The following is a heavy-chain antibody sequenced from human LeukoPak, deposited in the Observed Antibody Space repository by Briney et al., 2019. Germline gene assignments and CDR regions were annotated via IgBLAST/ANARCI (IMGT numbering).Heavy chain of an antibody. D-gene: IGHD2-21*02. J-gene: IGHJ2*01. CDR1: GFTFSTYA. CDR2: ISSSSDHI. CDR3: ARASRGYCGGDCHYWYFDL. Sequence: KPGRSLRLSCAASGFTFSTYAMHWVRQAPGKGLEWVSSISSSSDHIFYADSVKGRFTISRDNAKNSLYLQMNSLRAEDTAMYYCARASRGYCGGDCHYWYFDLWGRGTLVTVSS. V-gene: IGHV3-21*01.